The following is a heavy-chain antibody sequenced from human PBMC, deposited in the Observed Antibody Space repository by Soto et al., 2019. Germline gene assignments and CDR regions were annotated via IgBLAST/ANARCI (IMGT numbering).Heavy chain of an antibody. CDR2: IYSGGST. Sequence: PGGSLRLSXAASGFTVSSNYMSWVRQAPGKGLEWVSVIYSGGSTYYADSVKGRFTISRDNSKNTLYLQMNSLRAEDTAVYYCASNYYYYYGMDVWGQGTTVTVSS. CDR1: GFTVSSNY. J-gene: IGHJ6*02. V-gene: IGHV3-53*01. CDR3: ASNYYYYYGMDV.